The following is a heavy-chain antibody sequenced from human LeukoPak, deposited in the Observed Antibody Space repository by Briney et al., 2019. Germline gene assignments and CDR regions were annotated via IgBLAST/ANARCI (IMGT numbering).Heavy chain of an antibody. CDR3: ARDLRGKQLVRYNWFDP. CDR1: GYTFTSYY. Sequence: ASVKVSCKASGYTFTSYYMHWVRQAPGQGLEWMGIINPSGGSTTYAQKFQGRVTMTRDASTTTVYMELSSLRSEDTAVYYCARDLRGKQLVRYNWFDPWGQGTLVTVSS. V-gene: IGHV1-46*01. CDR2: INPSGGST. J-gene: IGHJ5*02. D-gene: IGHD6-6*01.